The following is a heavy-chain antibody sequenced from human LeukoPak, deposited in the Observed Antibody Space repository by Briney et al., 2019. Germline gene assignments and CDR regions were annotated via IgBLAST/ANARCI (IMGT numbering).Heavy chain of an antibody. Sequence: GSLRLSXAASGFTFSSYSMNWVRQPPGKGLEWIGTIYYSGTTYYNPSLESRVTISEDTSKNQFSLTLRSVTAADTAVYYCARYYSNYRYFDYWGQGTLVTVSS. CDR1: GFTFSSYS. D-gene: IGHD4-11*01. CDR2: IYYSGTT. CDR3: ARYYSNYRYFDY. V-gene: IGHV4-59*12. J-gene: IGHJ4*02.